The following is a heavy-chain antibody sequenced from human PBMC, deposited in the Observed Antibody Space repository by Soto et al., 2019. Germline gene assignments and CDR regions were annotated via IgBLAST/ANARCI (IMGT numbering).Heavy chain of an antibody. D-gene: IGHD1-26*01. J-gene: IGHJ5*02. CDR3: ARAAAWGATSFQANYDWFDP. CDR2: INPNSGGT. Sequence: GASVKVSCKASGYTFTGYYMHWVRQAPGQGLEWMGWINPNSGGTNYAQKFQGRVTMTRDTSISTAYMELSRLRSDDTAVYYCARAAAWGATSFQANYDWFDPWGQGTLVTVSS. CDR1: GYTFTGYY. V-gene: IGHV1-2*02.